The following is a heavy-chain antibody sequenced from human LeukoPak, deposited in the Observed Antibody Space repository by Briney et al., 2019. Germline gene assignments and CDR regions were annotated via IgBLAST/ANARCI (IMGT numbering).Heavy chain of an antibody. V-gene: IGHV3-11*01. D-gene: IGHD2-8*01. CDR1: GFSFSDSY. Sequence: GGSLRLSCVVSGFSFSDSYMTWLRQTPGKGLESLAYISPSSHDIYYADSVKGRFTISRDNARTSLYLQMNSLGPDDAALYYCSTDPRLLTYWGHGTLVTVSS. CDR2: ISPSSHDI. CDR3: STDPRLLTY. J-gene: IGHJ4*01.